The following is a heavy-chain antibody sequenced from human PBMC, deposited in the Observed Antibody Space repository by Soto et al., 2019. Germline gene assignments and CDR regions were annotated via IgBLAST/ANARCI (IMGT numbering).Heavy chain of an antibody. CDR2: ISAYDGKT. Sequence: ASVKVSCKTSGYTFNTYGINWVRQAPGQGLELMGWISAYDGKTTYAEKFQGRVTLTTDTSTSTAYMELRSLRSDDTAIYYCARGTGDIVVVYNWFDPWGQGTLVTSPQ. CDR3: ARGTGDIVVVYNWFDP. D-gene: IGHD2-15*01. CDR1: GYTFNTYG. V-gene: IGHV1-18*01. J-gene: IGHJ5*02.